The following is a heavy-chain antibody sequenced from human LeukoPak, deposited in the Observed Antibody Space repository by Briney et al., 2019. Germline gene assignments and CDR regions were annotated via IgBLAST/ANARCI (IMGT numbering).Heavy chain of an antibody. D-gene: IGHD3-22*01. J-gene: IGHJ4*02. V-gene: IGHV3-21*01. CDR2: ISSSSSYI. CDR3: ARAMTYYYDSSGCYFDY. Sequence: GGSLRLSCAASGFTFSSYSMNWVRQAPGKGLEWVSSISSSSSYIYYADSVKGRFTISRDNAKNSLYLQMNSLRAEDTAVYYCARAMTYYYDSSGCYFDYWGQGTLVTVSS. CDR1: GFTFSSYS.